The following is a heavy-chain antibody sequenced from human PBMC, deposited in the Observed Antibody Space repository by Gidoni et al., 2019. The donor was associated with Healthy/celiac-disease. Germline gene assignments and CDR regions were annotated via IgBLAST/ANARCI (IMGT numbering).Heavy chain of an antibody. CDR2: IYYSGRT. D-gene: IGHD6-13*01. Sequence: QLQLQESGPGLVTPSETLSLTCTVSGGSISSSSYYWGWIRQPPGKGLEWIGSIYYSGRTYYNPYLKSQVTISVDTSKNQFSLKLSSVTAADTAVYYCAGLAAAGPNPWGQGTLVTVSS. CDR1: GGSISSSSYY. V-gene: IGHV4-39*01. J-gene: IGHJ5*02. CDR3: AGLAAAGPNP.